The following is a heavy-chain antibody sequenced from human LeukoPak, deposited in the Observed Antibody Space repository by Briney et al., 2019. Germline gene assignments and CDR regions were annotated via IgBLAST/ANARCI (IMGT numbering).Heavy chain of an antibody. CDR3: ARGYCSSTSCYGRDDAFDI. CDR1: RFTLSSKD. V-gene: IGHV3-53*01. J-gene: IGHJ3*02. Sequence: PGGSLRLSRAPSRFTLSSKDMTWVGQAPGTERKGVSAIYSGGRTYYADSVKGRFTISRDNSKNTLYLQMNSLRAEDTAVYYCARGYCSSTSCYGRDDAFDIWGQGTMVTVSS. CDR2: IYSGGRT. D-gene: IGHD2-2*01.